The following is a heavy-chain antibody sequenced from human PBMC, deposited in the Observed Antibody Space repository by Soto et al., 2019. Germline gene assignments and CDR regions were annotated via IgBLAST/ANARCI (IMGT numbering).Heavy chain of an antibody. D-gene: IGHD5-12*01. J-gene: IGHJ4*02. CDR3: ARGSTWLLPYFDY. Sequence: ETLSLTCTVSGGSISSYYWNWIRQPPGKGLEWIGYIYYSGSTNYNPSLKSRVTISVDTSKNQFSLKLSSVTAADTAVYYCARGSTWLLPYFDYWGQGTLVTVSS. CDR1: GGSISSYY. V-gene: IGHV4-59*01. CDR2: IYYSGST.